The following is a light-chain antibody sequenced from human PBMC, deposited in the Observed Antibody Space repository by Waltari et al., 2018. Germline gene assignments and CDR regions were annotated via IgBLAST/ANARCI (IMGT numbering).Light chain of an antibody. CDR2: GAS. V-gene: IGKV3-15*01. J-gene: IGKJ4*01. CDR3: QQYYNWPLT. CDR1: QTVYGE. Sequence: ETVMTQPPLTLPVSPGDSVTLSCRASQTVYGELAWYQQKSGQTPRLLIYGASTRDTSIPARFSGSGSGTEFTLTISSLQSEDFGVYYCQQYYNWPLTFGGGTKVEIK.